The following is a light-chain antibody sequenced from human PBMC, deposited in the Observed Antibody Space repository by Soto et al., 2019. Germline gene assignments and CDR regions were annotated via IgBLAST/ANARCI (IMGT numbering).Light chain of an antibody. CDR1: QSVSYSY. CDR2: GAS. CDR3: QQYGSSPPLT. J-gene: IGKJ4*01. Sequence: IVLTQSPGTLSLSPGERATRSCRAIQSVSYSYLAWYQQKPGQAPRLLIYGASSRATGIPDRFSGSGSGTDFTLTISRLEPEDFAVYYCQQYGSSPPLTFGGGTKVDIK. V-gene: IGKV3-20*01.